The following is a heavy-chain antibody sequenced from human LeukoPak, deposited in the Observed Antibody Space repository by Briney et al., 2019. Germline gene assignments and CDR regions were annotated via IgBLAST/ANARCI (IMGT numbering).Heavy chain of an antibody. D-gene: IGHD1/OR15-1a*01. Sequence: PGGSLRLSCAASGFTFSSYWMSWVRQAPGKGLEWVAFIRFDGSSKYYTDSMKGRFTISRDNSRNTVYLQMNSLRVEDTAVYYCAKEGTASKPSDLDYWGQGTLVTASS. J-gene: IGHJ4*02. CDR2: IRFDGSSK. CDR3: AKEGTASKPSDLDY. CDR1: GFTFSSYW. V-gene: IGHV3-30*02.